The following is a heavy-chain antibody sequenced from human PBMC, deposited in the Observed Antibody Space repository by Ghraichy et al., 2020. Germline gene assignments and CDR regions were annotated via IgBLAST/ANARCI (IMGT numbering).Heavy chain of an antibody. Sequence: GESLNISCAASGFTFSDHYMDWVRQAPGKGLEWVGRIRNKPNSYTTEYAASVKGRFTISRDNSKNSLYLQMNSLKTEDTAFYYCARVSGGLIDYWGQGTLVTVSS. J-gene: IGHJ4*02. D-gene: IGHD3-10*01. V-gene: IGHV3-72*01. CDR2: IRNKPNSYTT. CDR1: GFTFSDHY. CDR3: ARVSGGLIDY.